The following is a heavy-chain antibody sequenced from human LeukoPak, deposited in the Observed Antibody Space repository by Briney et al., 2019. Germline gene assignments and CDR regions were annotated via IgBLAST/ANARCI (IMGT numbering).Heavy chain of an antibody. D-gene: IGHD3-22*01. CDR2: FDPEDGET. CDR1: GYTLTELS. J-gene: IGHJ4*02. CDR3: ATSRRGTYYYDSSGYREIWSY. V-gene: IGHV1-24*01. Sequence: ASVKVSCKVSGYTLTELSMHGVRQAPGKGLEWMGGFDPEDGETIYAQKFQGRVTMTEDTSTDTAYMELSSLRSEDTAVYYCATSRRGTYYYDSSGYREIWSYWGQGTLVTVSS.